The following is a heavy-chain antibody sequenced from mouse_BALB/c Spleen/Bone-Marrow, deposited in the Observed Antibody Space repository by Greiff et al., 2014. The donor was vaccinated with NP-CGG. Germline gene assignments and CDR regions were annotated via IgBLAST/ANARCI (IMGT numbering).Heavy chain of an antibody. D-gene: IGHD1-2*01. V-gene: IGHV1-9*01. J-gene: IGHJ2*01. CDR2: ILPGTGST. CDR3: TRSLRRYFDY. Sequence: QVQLKESGAELMKPGASVKISCKATGYTFSHYWIEWVKQRPGHGLEWIGEILPGTGSTKYNEKFKGKATITAETSSSTAYMQLSSLTSEDSAVYYCTRSLRRYFDYWGQGTTLTVSS. CDR1: GYTFSHYW.